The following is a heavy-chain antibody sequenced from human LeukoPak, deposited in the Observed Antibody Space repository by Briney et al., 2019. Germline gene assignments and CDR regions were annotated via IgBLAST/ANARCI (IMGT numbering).Heavy chain of an antibody. CDR3: ARGRSFSGGDYVDY. V-gene: IGHV3-23*01. CDR1: GFSFSSYD. CDR2: IRGSGDST. Sequence: PGGSLRLSCAASGFSFSSYDMSWVRQAPGKGLEWVSSIRGSGDSTHYADSVKGRFTISRDNSKNTLYLQMNSLRAEDTAVYYCARGRSFSGGDYVDYWGQGTLVTVSS. D-gene: IGHD3-10*01. J-gene: IGHJ4*02.